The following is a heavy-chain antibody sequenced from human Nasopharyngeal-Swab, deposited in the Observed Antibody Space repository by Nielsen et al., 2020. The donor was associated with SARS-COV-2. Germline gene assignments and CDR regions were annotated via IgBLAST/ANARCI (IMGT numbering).Heavy chain of an antibody. CDR2: ISAYNGNT. CDR3: ARDPKAGSFDP. J-gene: IGHJ5*02. Sequence: WVRQAPGQGLEWMGWISAYNGNTNYAQKLQGRVTMTTDTSTSTAYMELRSLRSEDTAVYYCARDPKAGSFDPWGQGTLVTVSS. V-gene: IGHV1-18*01. D-gene: IGHD6-13*01.